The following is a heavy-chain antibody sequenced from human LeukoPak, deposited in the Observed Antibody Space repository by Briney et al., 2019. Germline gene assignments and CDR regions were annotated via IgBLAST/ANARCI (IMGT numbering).Heavy chain of an antibody. CDR2: FHLDGRT. Sequence: SETLSLTCDVSGGSLTSTNWWTWVRQAPGKGLEWIGEFHLDGRTNYNPSLKSRLIMSVDLPENHISLKLTSVTAADTAVYYCAREGGFYRPLDYAGQGTLVTVSS. V-gene: IGHV4-4*02. D-gene: IGHD3-3*01. J-gene: IGHJ4*02. CDR1: GGSLTSTNW. CDR3: AREGGFYRPLDY.